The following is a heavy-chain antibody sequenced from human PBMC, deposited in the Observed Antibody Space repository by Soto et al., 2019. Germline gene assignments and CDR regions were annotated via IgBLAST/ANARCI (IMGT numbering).Heavy chain of an antibody. J-gene: IGHJ4*02. D-gene: IGHD6-13*01. CDR2: ISGSGGST. CDR1: GFTFSNYA. Sequence: EVQLLESGGGLVQPGGSLRLSCAASGFTFSNYAVTWVRQAPGKGLEWVSTISGSGGSTYYADSVKGRFTISRDNSNNTLYLQMNSLRAEDTAVYYCAKDQGSSWCEIDYWGQGTLVTVSS. CDR3: AKDQGSSWCEIDY. V-gene: IGHV3-23*01.